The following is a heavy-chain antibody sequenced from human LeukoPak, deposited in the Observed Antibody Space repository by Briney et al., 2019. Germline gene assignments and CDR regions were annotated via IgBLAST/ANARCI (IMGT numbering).Heavy chain of an antibody. Sequence: GGSLRLSCAASGFTISSYYMAWVRQAPGKGLEWVSSISTSSGYIFYADSLKGRVTISRDNAKNSLYLQMNSLRAEDTAVYYCVRGKKPGWDMSYFDYWGQGILVTVSS. D-gene: IGHD1-14*01. CDR2: ISTSSGYI. V-gene: IGHV3-21*06. CDR3: VRGKKPGWDMSYFDY. J-gene: IGHJ4*02. CDR1: GFTISSYY.